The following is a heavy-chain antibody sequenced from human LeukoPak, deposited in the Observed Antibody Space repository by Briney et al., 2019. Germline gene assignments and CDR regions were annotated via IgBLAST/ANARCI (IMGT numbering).Heavy chain of an antibody. CDR2: IYYSGST. D-gene: IGHD3-22*01. CDR3: ARDSVYYYNSSGYLDY. Sequence: SETLSLTCTVSGGSISSSGYYWGWIRQPPGKGLEWIGSIYYSGSTYYNPSLKSRVTMSVDTSKNQFSLKLSSVTAADTAVYYCARDSVYYYNSSGYLDYWGQGTLVTVSS. J-gene: IGHJ4*02. V-gene: IGHV4-39*07. CDR1: GGSISSSGYY.